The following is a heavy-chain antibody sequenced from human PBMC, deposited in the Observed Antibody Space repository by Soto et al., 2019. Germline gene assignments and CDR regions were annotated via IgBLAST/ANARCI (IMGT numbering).Heavy chain of an antibody. V-gene: IGHV1-69*01. CDR2: IMPIIGTA. CDR1: GGTFSSHV. D-gene: IGHD2-21*01. Sequence: QVQLVQSGAEVKKPGSSVKVSCKASGGTFSSHVFNWVRQAPGQGLEWMGGIMPIIGTANYAQKFQGRVTIPADDSTSTAYMELSSLRSADTAVYYCARDLEFRDGNISPLDYWGQGTLVTVSS. CDR3: ARDLEFRDGNISPLDY. J-gene: IGHJ4*02.